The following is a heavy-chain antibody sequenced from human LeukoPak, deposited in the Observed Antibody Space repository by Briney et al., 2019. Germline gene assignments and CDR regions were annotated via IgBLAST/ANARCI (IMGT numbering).Heavy chain of an antibody. CDR2: ISGSGGST. J-gene: IGHJ6*02. CDR1: GFTFSSYA. V-gene: IGHV3-23*01. D-gene: IGHD3-3*01. CDR3: ARDIRKFWSGSTYYYGMDV. Sequence: PGGSLRLSCAASGFTFSSYAMSWVRQAPGKGLEWVSAISGSGGSTYYADSVKGRFTISRDNSKNTLYLQMNSLRAEDTAVYYCARDIRKFWSGSTYYYGMDVWGQGTTVTVSS.